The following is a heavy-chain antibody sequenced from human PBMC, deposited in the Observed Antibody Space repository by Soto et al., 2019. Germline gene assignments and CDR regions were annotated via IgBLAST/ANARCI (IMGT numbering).Heavy chain of an antibody. CDR2: ISGSGGST. J-gene: IGHJ6*02. CDR1: GFTFSSYT. V-gene: IGHV3-23*01. D-gene: IGHD6-19*01. CDR3: AKDPGYSSGWYDYYYYGMDV. Sequence: PGGSLRLSCAASGFTFSSYTMSWVRQAPGKGLEWVSAISGSGGSTYYADSVKGRFTISRDNSKNTLYLQMNSLRAEDTAVYYCAKDPGYSSGWYDYYYYGMDVWGQGTTVTPSS.